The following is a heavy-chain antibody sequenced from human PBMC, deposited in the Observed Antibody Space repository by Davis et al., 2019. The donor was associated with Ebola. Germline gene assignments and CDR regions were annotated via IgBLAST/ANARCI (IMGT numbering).Heavy chain of an antibody. CDR1: GFIFSSYS. CDR2: MSAFGSTT. CDR3: ARSYDSSAPFDY. Sequence: GESLKISCGASGFIFSSYSMNWVRQAPGKGLEWVAFMSAFGSTTYYADSVRGRFTISRDIAKRSLFLQMSSLRDEDTAVYFCARSYDSSAPFDYWGQGTLVTVSS. D-gene: IGHD3-22*01. J-gene: IGHJ4*02. V-gene: IGHV3-48*02.